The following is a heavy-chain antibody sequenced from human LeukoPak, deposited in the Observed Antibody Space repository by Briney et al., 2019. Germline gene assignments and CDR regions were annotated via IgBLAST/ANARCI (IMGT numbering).Heavy chain of an antibody. CDR3: ARRGLDYYGAGSPFDY. D-gene: IGHD3-10*01. CDR1: GGASSGCY. V-gene: IGHV4-59*01. CDR2: IYYSRST. J-gene: IGHJ4*02. Sequence: PPESPSLTCTVPGGASSGCYGSRIRQPPGKGLESIGYIYYSRSTNYNHSLKNRVTITVDTSKNQFSMKLSSVTAADTAVYYCARRGLDYYGAGSPFDYWGQGTLVTVSS.